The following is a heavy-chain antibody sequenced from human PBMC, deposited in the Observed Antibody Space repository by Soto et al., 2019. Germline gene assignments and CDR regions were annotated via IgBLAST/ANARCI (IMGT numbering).Heavy chain of an antibody. CDR2: ISGSGGST. CDR3: AKDPIPVPNVVVVIYFDY. D-gene: IGHD3-22*01. J-gene: IGHJ4*02. CDR1: GFTFSSYA. Sequence: GGSLRLSCAASGFTFSSYAMGWVRQAPGKGLEWVSAISGSGGSTYYADSVKGRFTISRDNSKNTLYLQMNSLRAEDTAVYYCAKDPIPVPNVVVVIYFDYWGQGTLVTVSS. V-gene: IGHV3-23*01.